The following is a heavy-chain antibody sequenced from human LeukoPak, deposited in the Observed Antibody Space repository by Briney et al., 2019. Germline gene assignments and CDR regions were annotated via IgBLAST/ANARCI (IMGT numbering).Heavy chain of an antibody. J-gene: IGHJ5*02. D-gene: IGHD2-8*01. V-gene: IGHV4-39*01. CDR2: VFYSGTT. CDR3: ARQAYCTSIIACYRGWYDL. Sequence: SETLSLTCSVSGGSISSALYFWGRVRQSPGKGLEWIGSVFYSGTTYYNSSLKTRVTISVDTSKNQFSLNLKSVTAADTAMYYCARQAYCTSIIACYRGWYDLWGQGTLVTVSS. CDR1: GGSISSALYF.